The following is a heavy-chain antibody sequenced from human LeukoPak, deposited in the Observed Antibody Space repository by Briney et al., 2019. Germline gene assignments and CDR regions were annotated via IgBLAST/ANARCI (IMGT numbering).Heavy chain of an antibody. D-gene: IGHD1-14*01. CDR3: TRYNNDHFDY. J-gene: IGHJ4*02. V-gene: IGHV3-33*01. CDR2: IAYDGSRA. CDR1: GFTFGGYG. Sequence: GRSLRLSCAGSGFTFGGYGMHWFRQTPGKGLEWVAVIAYDGSRAFYADSVKGRFTISKDNSKNTMSVQMDDLRAEDTAVYYCTRYNNDHFDYWGQGTLVTVSS.